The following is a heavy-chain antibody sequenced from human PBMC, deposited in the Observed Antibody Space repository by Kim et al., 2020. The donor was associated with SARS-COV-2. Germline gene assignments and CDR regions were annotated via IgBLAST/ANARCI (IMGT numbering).Heavy chain of an antibody. CDR3: MKYSGRNPFDY. D-gene: IGHD1-26*01. CDR1: GYTFTSYF. V-gene: IGHV1-46*01. Sequence: ASVKVSCKASGYTFTSYFMHWVRQAPGQGLEWMGIINTSDGITNYAQKFQGRVTMTRDTSTSTVYMELSSLRSEDTAVYYCMKYSGRNPFDYWGQGTLGT. CDR2: INTSDGIT. J-gene: IGHJ4*02.